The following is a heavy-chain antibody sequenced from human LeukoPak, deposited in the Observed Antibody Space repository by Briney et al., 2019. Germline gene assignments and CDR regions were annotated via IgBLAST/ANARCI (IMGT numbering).Heavy chain of an antibody. J-gene: IGHJ4*02. CDR2: IIPIFGTA. Sequence: SVKVSCKASGGTFNNYAISWVRQAPGQGLEWMGGIIPIFGTANYAQKFQGRVTITADESTSTAYMELSSLRSEDTAVYYCTGYSSSWYLSDYWGQGTLVTVSS. CDR3: TGYSSSWYLSDY. D-gene: IGHD6-13*01. V-gene: IGHV1-69*13. CDR1: GGTFNNYA.